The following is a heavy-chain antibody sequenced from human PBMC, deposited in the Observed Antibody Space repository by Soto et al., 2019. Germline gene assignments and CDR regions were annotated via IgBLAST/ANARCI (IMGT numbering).Heavy chain of an antibody. D-gene: IGHD3-9*01. J-gene: IGHJ4*02. V-gene: IGHV3-23*01. CDR1: GFSFRNYA. Sequence: EVQLLESGGGLVQPGGSLRLSCAASGFSFRNYAMSWVRQAPGKGLEWISTLTGSSSNTYYADSVKGRFAISRDNSRNTLYPQMHSLTAEDTAVYYCANGRATYGLLTHDYWGQGTLVTVSS. CDR3: ANGRATYGLLTHDY. CDR2: LTGSSSNT.